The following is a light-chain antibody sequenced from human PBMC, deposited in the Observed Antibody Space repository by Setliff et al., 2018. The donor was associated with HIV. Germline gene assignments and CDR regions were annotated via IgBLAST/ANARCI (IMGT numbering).Light chain of an antibody. Sequence: QSALTQPASVSGSPGQSITISCTGTSSDVGGYNYVSWYQQHPGKAPKLMIYDVSNRPSGVSNRFSGSKSANTASLSISGLQAEDEADYYCTSYTSSSPPYVFGSGTKVTVL. J-gene: IGLJ1*01. CDR2: DVS. CDR1: SSDVGGYNY. CDR3: TSYTSSSPPYV. V-gene: IGLV2-14*03.